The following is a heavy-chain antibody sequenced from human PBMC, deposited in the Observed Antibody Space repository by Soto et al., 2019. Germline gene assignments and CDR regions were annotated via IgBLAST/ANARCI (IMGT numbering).Heavy chain of an antibody. J-gene: IGHJ5*02. D-gene: IGHD6-13*01. Sequence: GGSLRLSCAASGFSFSNFAMGWVRQAPGTGLEWVSSISGSGDKTYYLDSVKGRFTISRDNSKNTLYLHMNSLGAEDTAVYFCAKDYASTWYWYFDPWGQGTL. CDR1: GFSFSNFA. CDR3: AKDYASTWYWYFDP. CDR2: ISGSGDKT. V-gene: IGHV3-23*01.